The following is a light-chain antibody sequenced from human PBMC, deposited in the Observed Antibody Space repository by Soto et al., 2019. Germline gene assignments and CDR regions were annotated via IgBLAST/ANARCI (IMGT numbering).Light chain of an antibody. Sequence: DIQMTQSPSSLSASVGDRVTITCRASQSIYNYLNWYQQKPGKAPQLLIFAASSLQSGVPSRFSGSGSGRDFVLTISSLQPEDSATYYCQQSYGTPWTFGQGTKVDIK. CDR3: QQSYGTPWT. J-gene: IGKJ1*01. CDR2: AAS. CDR1: QSIYNY. V-gene: IGKV1-39*01.